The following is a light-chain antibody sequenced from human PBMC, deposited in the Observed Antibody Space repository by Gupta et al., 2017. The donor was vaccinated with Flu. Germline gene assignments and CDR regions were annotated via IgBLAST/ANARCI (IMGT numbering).Light chain of an antibody. CDR1: SDNVGDEG. V-gene: IGLV10-54*04. J-gene: IGLJ2*01. Sequence: QPGLTQPPSVSTGLRQTATLTCTGNSDNVGDEGAAWLQQHQGHPPKLLSYRNNNRPSGISERFSASRSGNTASLTITGLQPEDEADYYCSAWDSSLTAWVFGGGTKLTVL. CDR2: RNN. CDR3: SAWDSSLTAWV.